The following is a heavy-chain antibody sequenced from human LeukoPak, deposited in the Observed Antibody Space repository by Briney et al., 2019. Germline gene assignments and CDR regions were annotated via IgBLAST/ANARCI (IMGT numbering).Heavy chain of an antibody. CDR3: DTYYYDSSGYYRDY. J-gene: IGHJ4*02. D-gene: IGHD3-22*01. CDR2: IYTSGST. V-gene: IGHV4-4*07. Sequence: SETLSLTCTVSGGSISSYYWSWIRQPAGKGLEWIGRIYTSGSTNYNPSLKSRVTMSVDTSKNQFSLKLSSVTAADTAVYYCDTYYYDSSGYYRDYWGQGTLVTVSS. CDR1: GGSISSYY.